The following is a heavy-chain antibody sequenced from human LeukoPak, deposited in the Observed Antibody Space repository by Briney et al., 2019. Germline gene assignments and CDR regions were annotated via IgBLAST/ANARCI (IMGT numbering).Heavy chain of an antibody. D-gene: IGHD1-26*01. V-gene: IGHV3-23*01. CDR2: LGRTGEYK. CDR3: VKDRPCGPCMPREA. J-gene: IGHJ3*01. CDR1: GFTYTDYS. Sequence: EGSLRLSCSASGFTYTDYSLSWVRQVPGKGLEWVSGLGRTGEYKYYADSVKGRFTISRDNSRNMVFLQMNSLRAEDTAIYYCVKDRPCGPCMPREAWGQGTTFIVSS.